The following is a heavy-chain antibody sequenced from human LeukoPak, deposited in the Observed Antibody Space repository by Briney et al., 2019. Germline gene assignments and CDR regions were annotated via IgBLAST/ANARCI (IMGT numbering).Heavy chain of an antibody. CDR3: ARHGMGAGPAFDI. D-gene: IGHD1-26*01. Sequence: AGGSLRLSCAASGFTFSSYWMHWVRQAPGKGLVWVSRINSDGSSTSYADPVKGRFTISRDNAKNTLYLQMNSLRAEDTAVYYCARHGMGAGPAFDIWGQGTLVTVSS. CDR2: INSDGSST. J-gene: IGHJ3*02. CDR1: GFTFSSYW. V-gene: IGHV3-74*01.